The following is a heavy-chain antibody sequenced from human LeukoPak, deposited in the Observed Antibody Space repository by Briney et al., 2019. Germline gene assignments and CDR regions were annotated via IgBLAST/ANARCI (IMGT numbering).Heavy chain of an antibody. Sequence: GGSLRLSCAVSGFIVSTNYMSWVRQAPGKGLQWVLVIYSDGRTYYADSVKGRFTVSRDDSKNTLYLQMNSLRAEDTAVYYCANPLWLFDYWGQGTLVTVSS. D-gene: IGHD2/OR15-2a*01. CDR3: ANPLWLFDY. V-gene: IGHV3-53*01. CDR2: IYSDGRT. J-gene: IGHJ4*02. CDR1: GFIVSTNY.